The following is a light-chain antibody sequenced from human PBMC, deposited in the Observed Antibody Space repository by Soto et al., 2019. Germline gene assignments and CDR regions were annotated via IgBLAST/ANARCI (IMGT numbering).Light chain of an antibody. CDR1: SSDVGTYNL. V-gene: IGLV2-23*01. J-gene: IGLJ1*01. CDR2: EGG. Sequence: QSVLTQPASVSGSPGQSIALSCTGTSSDVGTYNLVSWYQQHPGKAPKPLISEGGKRPSGVSDRFSGSKSGNTASLTISGLQAEDEADYYCCSFAAGNTYVFGTGTKVTVL. CDR3: CSFAAGNTYV.